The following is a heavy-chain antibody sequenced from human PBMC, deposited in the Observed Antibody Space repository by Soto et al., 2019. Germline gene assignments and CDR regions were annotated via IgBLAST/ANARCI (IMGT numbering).Heavy chain of an antibody. J-gene: IGHJ4*02. CDR3: VEASRRSSSSYSY. CDR1: GFTFSSYA. D-gene: IGHD6-6*01. CDR2: ISSNGGST. V-gene: IGHV3-64D*06. Sequence: PGGSLRLSCSASGFTFSSYAMHWVRQAPGKGLEYVSAISSNGGSTYYADSVKGRFTISRDNSKNTLYLQMSSLRAEDTAVYYCVEASRRSSSSYSYWGQGTLVTVSS.